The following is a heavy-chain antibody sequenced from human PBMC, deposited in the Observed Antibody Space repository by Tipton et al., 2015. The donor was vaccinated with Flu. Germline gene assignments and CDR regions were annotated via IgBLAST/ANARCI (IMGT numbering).Heavy chain of an antibody. J-gene: IGHJ4*02. CDR2: ISAYTGNT. CDR3: TRDMPQGVVVIPPAKRFDY. V-gene: IGHV1-18*01. Sequence: QLVQSGVDVKKPGASVKVSCKASGYTFNSYGISRVRQAPGQGLEWMGWISAYTGNTNYARKFQGRVTMTTDSSTSTAYMELRSLKSDDTAVYYCTRDMPQGVVVIPPAKRFDYWGQGTLVSVSS. CDR1: GYTFNSYG. D-gene: IGHD2-2*01.